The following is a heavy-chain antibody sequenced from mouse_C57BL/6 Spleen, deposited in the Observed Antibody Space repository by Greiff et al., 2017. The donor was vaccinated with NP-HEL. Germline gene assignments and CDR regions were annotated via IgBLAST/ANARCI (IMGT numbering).Heavy chain of an antibody. V-gene: IGHV1-80*01. D-gene: IGHD2-5*01. J-gene: IGHJ2*01. CDR2: IYPGDGDT. CDR3: ARSGYYSNYGDY. CDR1: GYAFSSYW. Sequence: VQLQQSGAELVKPGASVKISCKASGYAFSSYWMNWVKQRPGKGLEWIGQIYPGDGDTNYNGKFKGKATLTADKSSSTAYMQLSSLTSEDSAVYFCARSGYYSNYGDYWGQGTTLTVSS.